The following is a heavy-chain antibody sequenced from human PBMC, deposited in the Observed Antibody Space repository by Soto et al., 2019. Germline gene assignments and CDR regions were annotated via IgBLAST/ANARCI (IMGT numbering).Heavy chain of an antibody. CDR3: AMVVTTLYNWFDP. J-gene: IGHJ5*02. Sequence: QVQLQESGPGLVEPSETLSLTCTVSGGSISGYYYSWIRQTPGKGLEWIGQIYYSGSTKYNPSPKSRVTMSVDLSKNQVSPKLTSVPAADTAVYYCAMVVTTLYNWFDPWGQGTRVSVSS. CDR1: GGSISGYY. CDR2: IYYSGST. D-gene: IGHD4-4*01. V-gene: IGHV4-59*08.